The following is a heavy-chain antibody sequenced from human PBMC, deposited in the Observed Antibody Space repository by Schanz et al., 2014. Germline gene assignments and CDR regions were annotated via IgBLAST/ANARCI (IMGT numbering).Heavy chain of an antibody. Sequence: EGQLVESGGGLVQPGGSLRLSCVVSGFNFRNYWMSWVRQAPGKGLEWVASIKQEGDEKNYVDSVKGRFTISRDNAENTLYLQMNSLRVEDTAVYYCVKDPDKYNWNDVEGMDVWGPGTTVTVSS. J-gene: IGHJ6*01. V-gene: IGHV3-7*01. CDR3: VKDPDKYNWNDVEGMDV. D-gene: IGHD1-1*01. CDR2: IKQEGDEK. CDR1: GFNFRNYW.